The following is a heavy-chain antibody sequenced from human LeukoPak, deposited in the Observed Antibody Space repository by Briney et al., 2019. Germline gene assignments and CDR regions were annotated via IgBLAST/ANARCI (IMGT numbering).Heavy chain of an antibody. V-gene: IGHV5-51*01. CDR3: ARRASNIARPWYLDY. Sequence: GESLKISCKGSGNSFTNYWIGWVRQMPGKGLEWMGIIYPGDSDTRYSPSFQGQVTISADKSISTAYLQWSSLKASDTAMYYCARRASNIARPWYLDYWGQGTLVTVSS. CDR1: GNSFTNYW. J-gene: IGHJ4*02. CDR2: IYPGDSDT. D-gene: IGHD6-6*01.